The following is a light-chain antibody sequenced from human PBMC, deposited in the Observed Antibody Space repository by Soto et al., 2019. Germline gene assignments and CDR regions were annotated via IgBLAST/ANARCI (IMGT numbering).Light chain of an antibody. Sequence: DIQITQSPSTLSASVGDRVTITCRASQGISSYLAWYQQKPGKAPKLLIYAASTLQSGVPSRFSGSGSGTDFTLTISSLQPEDFATYYCQQSYSTPPWTFGQGTKVDIK. V-gene: IGKV1-39*01. CDR2: AAS. CDR3: QQSYSTPPWT. J-gene: IGKJ1*01. CDR1: QGISSY.